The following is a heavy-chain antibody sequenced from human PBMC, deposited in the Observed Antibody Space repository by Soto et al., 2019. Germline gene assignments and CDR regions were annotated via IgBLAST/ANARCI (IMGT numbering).Heavy chain of an antibody. J-gene: IGHJ3*02. CDR2: INHSGST. Sequence: SETLSLTCAVYGGSFSGYYWSWIRQPPGKGLEWIGEINHSGSTNYNPSLKSRVTISVDTSKNQFSLKLSSVTAADTAVYYCARPPYYDILTGYYDAFDIWGQGTMVTVSS. V-gene: IGHV4-34*01. CDR3: ARPPYYDILTGYYDAFDI. CDR1: GGSFSGYY. D-gene: IGHD3-9*01.